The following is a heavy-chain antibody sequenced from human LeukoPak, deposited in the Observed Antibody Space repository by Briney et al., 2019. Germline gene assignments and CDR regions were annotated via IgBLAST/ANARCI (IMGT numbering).Heavy chain of an antibody. D-gene: IGHD3-22*01. CDR2: IYSGGST. J-gene: IGHJ6*02. Sequence: GGSLRLSCAASGFTVSSNYMSWVRQAPGKGLEWVSVIYSGGSTYYADSVKGRFTISRDNSKNTLYLQMNSLRAEDTAVYYCARSSSGYYDSSGYPTPYGMDVWGQGTTVTVPS. CDR1: GFTVSSNY. V-gene: IGHV3-66*01. CDR3: ARSSSGYYDSSGYPTPYGMDV.